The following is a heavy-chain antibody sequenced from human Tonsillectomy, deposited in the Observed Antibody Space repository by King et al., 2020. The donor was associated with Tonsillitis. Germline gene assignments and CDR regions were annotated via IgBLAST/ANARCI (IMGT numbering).Heavy chain of an antibody. J-gene: IGHJ4*02. D-gene: IGHD5-18*01. CDR3: AKAVDRAMVWLDY. CDR2: ISGSGGST. CDR1: GFTFISYA. Sequence: QLVESGGGLVQPGGSLRLSCAASGFTFISYAMNWVRQAPGKGLEWVSTISGSGGSTYYADSVKGRFSVPRANSRNTLYLQMNSLRAEDTAVYYCAKAVDRAMVWLDYWGQGGLVTVSS. V-gene: IGHV3-23*04.